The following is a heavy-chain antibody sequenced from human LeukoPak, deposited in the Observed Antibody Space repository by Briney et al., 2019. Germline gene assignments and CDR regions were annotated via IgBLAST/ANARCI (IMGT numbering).Heavy chain of an antibody. CDR1: GGSISSSNYY. Sequence: KPSETLSLTCTVSGGSISSSNYYWGWIRQPPGKGLEWIGSIYNSGYTYYNPSLQSRVTISVVTSKNQFSVKVRSVTPTDTAAYYCASGTSTPYYFDFWGQGTLVTVSS. V-gene: IGHV4-39*01. CDR2: IYNSGYT. CDR3: ASGTSTPYYFDF. J-gene: IGHJ4*02. D-gene: IGHD1-14*01.